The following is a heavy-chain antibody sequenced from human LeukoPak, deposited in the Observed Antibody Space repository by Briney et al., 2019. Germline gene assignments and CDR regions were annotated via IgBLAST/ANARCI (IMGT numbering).Heavy chain of an antibody. D-gene: IGHD2-2*01. V-gene: IGHV3-7*04. CDR1: GFTLSSYW. J-gene: IGHJ4*02. CDR3: ARGQYALFDY. CDR2: INEDEGEK. Sequence: QPGGSLRLSCAASGFTLSSYWMTWVRQAPGKGLEWVANINEDEGEKNYVDSVKGRFTISRDNAKNSLYLQMSSLRAEDTAVYYCARGQYALFDYWGQGTLVTVSS.